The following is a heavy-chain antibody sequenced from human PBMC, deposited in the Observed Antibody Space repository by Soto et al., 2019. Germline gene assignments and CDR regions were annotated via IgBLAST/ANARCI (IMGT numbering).Heavy chain of an antibody. J-gene: IGHJ6*02. D-gene: IGHD5-18*01. CDR1: GFTFSSYA. CDR3: SRAPQGGYIYGPYYYYGMDV. CDR2: ISGSGGST. Sequence: GGSLRLSCAASGFTFSSYAISWVRQAPWKGLEWVSAISGSGGSTYYADSVKGRFTISRDNSKNTLYPQMNSLRAEDTAVYYCSRAPQGGYIYGPYYYYGMDVWGQGTTVAVSS. V-gene: IGHV3-23*01.